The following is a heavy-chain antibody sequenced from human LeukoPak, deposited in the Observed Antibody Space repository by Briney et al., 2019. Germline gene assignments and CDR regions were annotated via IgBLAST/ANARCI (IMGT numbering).Heavy chain of an antibody. CDR3: ARAVGYCSSTSCYFGYYYYYGMDV. J-gene: IGHJ6*02. CDR1: GYTFTGYY. CDR2: MNPNSGNT. V-gene: IGHV1-8*02. Sequence: ASVKVPCKASGYTFTGYYMHWVRQAPGQGLEWMGWMNPNSGNTGYAQKFEGRVTMTRNTSISTAYMELSSLRSEDTAVYYCARAVGYCSSTSCYFGYYYYYGMDVWGQGTTVTVSS. D-gene: IGHD2-2*01.